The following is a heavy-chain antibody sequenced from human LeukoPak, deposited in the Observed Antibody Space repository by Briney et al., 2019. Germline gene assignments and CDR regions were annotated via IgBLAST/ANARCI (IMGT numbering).Heavy chain of an antibody. CDR2: IKYDGTVK. Sequence: PGGSLRLSRTASGFNFRTSWMSWVRQSPGKGLEFLANIKYDGTVKNYVDSVKGRFTISRDNPKNSLYLQMGSLRAEDTAVYYCARDPDSSSFDYWGQGALVTVSS. V-gene: IGHV3-7*01. J-gene: IGHJ4*02. CDR1: GFNFRTSW. D-gene: IGHD6-13*01. CDR3: ARDPDSSSFDY.